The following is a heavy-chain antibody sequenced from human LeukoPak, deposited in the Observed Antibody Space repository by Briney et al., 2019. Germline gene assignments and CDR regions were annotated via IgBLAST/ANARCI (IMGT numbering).Heavy chain of an antibody. CDR2: VSSSGSIT. CDR3: ARIAVTGMWYFDY. J-gene: IGHJ4*02. V-gene: IGHV3-48*03. Sequence: GGSLRLSCAASGFIFSSYEMKWVRQAPGKGLEGVSYVSSSGSITYYADSVKGRLTISRDNAEKSLYLQMNSLRAEDTAVYYCARIAVTGMWYFDYWGQGTQVTVSS. D-gene: IGHD6-19*01. CDR1: GFIFSSYE.